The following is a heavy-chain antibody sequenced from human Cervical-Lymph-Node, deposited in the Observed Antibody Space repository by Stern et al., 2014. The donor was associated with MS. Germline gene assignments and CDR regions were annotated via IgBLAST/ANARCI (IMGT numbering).Heavy chain of an antibody. J-gene: IGHJ4*02. CDR2: ISYSGKT. D-gene: IGHD3-3*01. CDR1: GGSVSSGSRY. Sequence: QVQLVQSGPGLVKPSQTLSLTCAVSGGSVSSGSRYWSWLRQHPGKGLEWIGYISYSGKTYYSPSLQSRLTISMDTSKNQFSLKLRSVTVADTAIYYCARVTEFLRFFYPDYWGQGTLVTVSS. CDR3: ARVTEFLRFFYPDY. V-gene: IGHV4-31*11.